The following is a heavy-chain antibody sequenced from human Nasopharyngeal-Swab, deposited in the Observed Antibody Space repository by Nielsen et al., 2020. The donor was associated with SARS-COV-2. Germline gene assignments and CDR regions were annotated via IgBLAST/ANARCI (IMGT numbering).Heavy chain of an antibody. CDR2: INHSGST. Sequence: SETLSLTCAVYGGSFSGYYWSWIRQPPGKGLEWIGEINHSGSTNYNPSLKSRVTISVDKSKNQFSLKLSSVTAADTAVYYCARLGDYPYFDYWGQGTLVTVSS. J-gene: IGHJ4*02. CDR1: GGSFSGYY. V-gene: IGHV4-34*01. CDR3: ARLGDYPYFDY. D-gene: IGHD4-17*01.